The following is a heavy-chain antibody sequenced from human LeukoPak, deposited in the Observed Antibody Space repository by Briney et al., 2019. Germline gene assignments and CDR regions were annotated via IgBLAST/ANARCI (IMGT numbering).Heavy chain of an antibody. CDR3: ARRAGAYSHPYDY. D-gene: IGHD4/OR15-4a*01. J-gene: IGHJ4*02. CDR2: ISGSGGST. V-gene: IGHV3-23*01. CDR1: GFTFGSYG. Sequence: GGTLRLSCAASGFTFGSYGMSWVRQAPGKGLEWVSAISGSGGSTYYADSVKGRFTISRDNSKNTLYPQMNSLRAEDTAVYYCARRAGAYSHPYDYWGQGTLVTVSS.